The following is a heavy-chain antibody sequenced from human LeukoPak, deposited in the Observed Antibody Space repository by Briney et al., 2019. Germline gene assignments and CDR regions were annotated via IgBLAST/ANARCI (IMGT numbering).Heavy chain of an antibody. CDR1: GGSFSGYY. Sequence: PSETLSLTCAVYGGSFSGYYWSWIRQPPGKGLEWIGEINHSGSTNYNPSLKSRVTISVDTSKNQFSLKLSSVTAADTAVYYCARVATTPQHYYYYYMDVWGKGTTVTVSS. CDR3: ARVATTPQHYYYYYMDV. V-gene: IGHV4-34*01. CDR2: INHSGST. J-gene: IGHJ6*03. D-gene: IGHD4-11*01.